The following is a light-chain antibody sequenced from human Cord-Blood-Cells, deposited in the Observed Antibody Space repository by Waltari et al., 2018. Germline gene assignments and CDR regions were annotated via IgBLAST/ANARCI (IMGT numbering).Light chain of an antibody. CDR3: QQRSNWPIT. J-gene: IGKJ5*01. Sequence: IVLRQSPATLSLSTGARSTHTCRASQSVSSYLAWYQQKPGQAPRLLIYDASNRATGIPARFSGSGSGTDFTLTISSLEPEDFAVYYCQQRSNWPITFGQGTRLEIK. CDR1: QSVSSY. V-gene: IGKV3-11*01. CDR2: DAS.